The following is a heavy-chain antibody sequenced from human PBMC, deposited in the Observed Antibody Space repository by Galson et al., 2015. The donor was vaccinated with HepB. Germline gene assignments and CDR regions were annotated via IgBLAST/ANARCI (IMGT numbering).Heavy chain of an antibody. Sequence: SLRLSCAASGFTFDDYAMHWVRQAPGKGLEWVSGISWNSSSIDYADSVKGRFTISRDNAKNSLYLQMNSLRAEDTAVYYWAKGDIVASLGPRLCHNLVQVTLFTPSP. J-gene: IGHJ4*03. CDR2: ISWNSSSI. V-gene: IGHV3-9*01. CDR3: AKGDIVASLGPRLCHN. D-gene: IGHD5-12*01. CDR1: GFTFDDYA.